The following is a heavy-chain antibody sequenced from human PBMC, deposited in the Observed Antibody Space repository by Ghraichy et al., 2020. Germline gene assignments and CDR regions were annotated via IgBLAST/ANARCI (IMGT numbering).Heavy chain of an antibody. Sequence: GGSLRLSCPPSRFTSSTYSIKCVRQVPGNGLEWVSYISNGGTTIDYADSVKGRFTISRDNAKNSLYLQMNSLRDEDTAVYYCAGELQNWIDPWGQGTLVTVSS. CDR2: ISNGGTTI. J-gene: IGHJ5*02. CDR3: AGELQNWIDP. CDR1: RFTSSTYS. D-gene: IGHD4-11*01. V-gene: IGHV3-48*02.